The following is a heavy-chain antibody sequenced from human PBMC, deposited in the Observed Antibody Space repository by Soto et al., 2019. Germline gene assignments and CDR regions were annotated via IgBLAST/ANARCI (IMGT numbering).Heavy chain of an antibody. CDR2: IDGPTTNT. CDR3: VTRLYAHFDY. CDR1: GFTFAHYA. V-gene: IGHV3-23*05. J-gene: IGHJ4*02. D-gene: IGHD2-8*01. Sequence: PGGSLRLSCAASGFTFAHYAIMWARQAPWRGLEWVSTIDGPTTNTHYIDSVKGRFFISRDNAINTVYLQMNGLRAEDTAVYYCVTRLYAHFDYCGRGTLVAVSS.